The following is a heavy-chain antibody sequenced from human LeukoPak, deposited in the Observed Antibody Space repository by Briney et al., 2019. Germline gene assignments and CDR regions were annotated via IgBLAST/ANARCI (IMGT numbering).Heavy chain of an antibody. J-gene: IGHJ4*02. CDR1: GFDVSKNF. V-gene: IGHV3-23*01. CDR2: IGGSDDST. Sequence: GGSLRLSCEVSGFDVSKNFVNWVRQAPGKGLEWVSGIGGSDDSTHYADSVKGRFTISRDNSRQTLFLQMNSLRAEDTAVYYCATDGYSSGRGFDYWGQGTLVTVSS. CDR3: ATDGYSSGRGFDY. D-gene: IGHD6-19*01.